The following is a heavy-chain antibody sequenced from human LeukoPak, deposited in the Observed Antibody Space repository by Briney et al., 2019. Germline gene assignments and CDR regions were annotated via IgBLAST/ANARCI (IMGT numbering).Heavy chain of an antibody. CDR2: IYYSGST. D-gene: IGHD2-8*01. Sequence: SETLSLTCTVSGGSISSYYWSWIRQPPGKGLEWIGYIYYSGSTNYNPSLKSRVTISVDPSKNQFSLKLSSVTAADTAVYYCARGTSLGYWGQGTLVTVSS. CDR3: ARGTSLGY. CDR1: GGSISSYY. V-gene: IGHV4-59*01. J-gene: IGHJ4*02.